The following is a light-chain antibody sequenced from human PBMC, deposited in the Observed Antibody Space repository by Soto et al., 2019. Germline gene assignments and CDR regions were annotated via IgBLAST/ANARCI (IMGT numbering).Light chain of an antibody. CDR1: QSVSSY. Sequence: EIVLTQSPATLSLSPGERATLSCRASQSVSSYLAWYQQKPGQAPRLLIYDASNRATGIPARFSGSGSGTDFTLTISSLEPEDFAVYYCQRGFTFGPGTKWISN. CDR3: QRGFT. V-gene: IGKV3-11*01. J-gene: IGKJ3*01. CDR2: DAS.